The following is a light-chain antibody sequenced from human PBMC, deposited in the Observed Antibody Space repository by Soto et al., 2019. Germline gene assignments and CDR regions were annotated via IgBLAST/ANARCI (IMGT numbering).Light chain of an antibody. J-gene: IGLJ2*01. Sequence: QAVLTQPASVSGSPGQSITISCTGTSSDVGGYNYVSWYQQHPGKAPKLMIYEVSNRPSGVSNRFSGSKSGNTASLTISGLQAEDEADYHCATWDDDVSGVVFGGGTKLTVL. CDR2: EVS. CDR1: SSDVGGYNY. V-gene: IGLV2-14*01. CDR3: ATWDDDVSGVV.